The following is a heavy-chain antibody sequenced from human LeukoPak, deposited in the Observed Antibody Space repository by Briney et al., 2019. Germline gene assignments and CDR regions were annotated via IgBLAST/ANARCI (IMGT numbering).Heavy chain of an antibody. J-gene: IGHJ4*02. CDR3: ARELTYADY. V-gene: IGHV4-30-4*01. Sequence: SETLSLTCTVSGGSMSSGDYYWSWIRQPPGKGLEWIGYIYYSGSTYYNPSLKSRVTMSVDTSKNQFSLKLSSVTAADTAVYYCARELTYADYWGQGTLVTVSS. D-gene: IGHD4/OR15-4a*01. CDR2: IYYSGST. CDR1: GGSMSSGDYY.